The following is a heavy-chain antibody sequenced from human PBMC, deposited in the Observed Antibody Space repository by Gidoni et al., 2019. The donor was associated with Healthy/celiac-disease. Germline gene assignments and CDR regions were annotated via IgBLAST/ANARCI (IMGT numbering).Heavy chain of an antibody. CDR3: ARPVYDFWSGYSVPYNWFDP. CDR1: GYSFTSYW. CDR2: IYPGASDT. Sequence: EVQLVQSGAEVKKPGESLKISCKGSGYSFTSYWIGWVRQMPGKGLEWMGIIYPGASDTRYSPSFQGQVTISADKSISTAYLQWSSLKASDTAMYYCARPVYDFWSGYSVPYNWFDPWGQGTLVTVSS. D-gene: IGHD3-3*01. J-gene: IGHJ5*02. V-gene: IGHV5-51*01.